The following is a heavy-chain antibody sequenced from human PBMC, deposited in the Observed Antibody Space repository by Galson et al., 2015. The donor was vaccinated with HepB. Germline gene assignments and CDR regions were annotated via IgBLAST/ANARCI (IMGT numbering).Heavy chain of an antibody. Sequence: SLRLSCAASGFTFSIYGMHWVRQAPGKGLEWVAVISDDGKNTYYLDSVKGRFTISRDNSRDTLYLQMNSLRTDDTAIYYCARGLLLFRQLFGASDHWGQGTLVTVSS. D-gene: IGHD3-10*01. CDR3: ARGLLLFRQLFGASDH. CDR2: ISDDGKNT. CDR1: GFTFSIYG. J-gene: IGHJ4*02. V-gene: IGHV3-30*03.